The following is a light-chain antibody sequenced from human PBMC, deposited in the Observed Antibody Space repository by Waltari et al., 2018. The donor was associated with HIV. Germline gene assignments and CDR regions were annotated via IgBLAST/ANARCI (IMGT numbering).Light chain of an antibody. CDR2: AAS. Sequence: DIQLTQSPSFLSASVGDRVTITCRASQDIRNYLAWYQQKLGKAPKLLIYAASSLQSGVPSRFSGSGSGTQFTLTINSLQTEDFATYHCQQLNEYPWTFGQGTQVEIK. J-gene: IGKJ1*01. CDR3: QQLNEYPWT. V-gene: IGKV1-9*01. CDR1: QDIRNY.